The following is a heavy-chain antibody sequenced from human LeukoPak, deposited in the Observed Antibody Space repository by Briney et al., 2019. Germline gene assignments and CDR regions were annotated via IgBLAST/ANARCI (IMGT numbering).Heavy chain of an antibody. CDR1: GFTFSDYD. V-gene: IGHV3-11*01. CDR3: SPHNLLGVPTVR. D-gene: IGHD3-3*01. J-gene: IGHJ4*02. Sequence: RTGGSLRLSCAASGFTFSDYDMSWIREAPGKGLEWISYISGIGSNIYYADSVKRGFNISRDNVRKSVYVHMKTLRAEDSAVLYCSPHNLLGVPTVRWGQGTLGTVSS. CDR2: ISGIGSNI.